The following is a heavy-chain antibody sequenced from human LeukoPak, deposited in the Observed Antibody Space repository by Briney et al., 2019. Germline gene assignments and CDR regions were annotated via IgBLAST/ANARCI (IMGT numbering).Heavy chain of an antibody. J-gene: IGHJ4*02. CDR2: INPNSGGT. V-gene: IGHV1-2*06. CDR3: ARGSGYGDSPGLD. Sequence: ASVKVSCKASGYTFIDYYMHWVRQAPGQGLEWMGRINPNSGGTNYAQQFQGRVTMTRDTSISTAYMEVVRLGSDDTAVYYCARGSGYGDSPGLDWGQGTLVTVSS. CDR1: GYTFIDYY. D-gene: IGHD4-17*01.